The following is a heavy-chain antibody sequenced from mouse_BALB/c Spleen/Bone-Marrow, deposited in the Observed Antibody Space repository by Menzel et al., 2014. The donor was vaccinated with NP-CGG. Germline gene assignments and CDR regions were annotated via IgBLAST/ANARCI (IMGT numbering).Heavy chain of an antibody. D-gene: IGHD2-1*01. Sequence: EVKLMESGGGLVQPGGSRKLSCAASGFTFSDYGMAWVRQALGKGPEWVAFISNLAYSIYYADSVTGRFTISRENAKNTLYLEMSSLRSEDTAMYYCARGGIYYGNYLANWGQGTLVTGSA. V-gene: IGHV5-15*02. CDR3: ARGGIYYGNYLAN. J-gene: IGHJ3*01. CDR1: GFTFSDYG. CDR2: ISNLAYSI.